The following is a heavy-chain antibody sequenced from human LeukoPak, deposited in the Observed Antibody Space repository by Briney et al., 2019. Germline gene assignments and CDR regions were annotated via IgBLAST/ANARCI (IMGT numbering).Heavy chain of an antibody. V-gene: IGHV4-39*01. CDR3: ARRGEVYYDSSGYPTLFDY. D-gene: IGHD3-22*01. J-gene: IGHJ4*02. CDR2: IYYSGST. Sequence: PSETLSLTRSVSGGSISSSSYYWGWIRRPPGKGLEWIGSIYYSGSTYYNPSLKSRVTISVDTSKNQFSLKLSSVTAADTAVYYCARRGEVYYDSSGYPTLFDYWGQGTLITVSS. CDR1: GGSISSSSYY.